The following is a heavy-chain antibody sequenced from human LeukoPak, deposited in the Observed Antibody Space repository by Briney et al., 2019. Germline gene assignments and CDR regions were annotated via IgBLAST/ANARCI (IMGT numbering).Heavy chain of an antibody. CDR2: IWYDGSNK. Sequence: GRSLRLSCAASGFTFSSYGMHWVRQVPGKGLEWVAVIWYDGSNKYHADSVKGRFTISRDNSKNTLHLQMNSLRAGDTAVYYCARDFDYYDSSGYDAPLDVWGQGTTVTVSS. CDR3: ARDFDYYDSSGYDAPLDV. V-gene: IGHV3-33*01. D-gene: IGHD3-22*01. CDR1: GFTFSSYG. J-gene: IGHJ6*02.